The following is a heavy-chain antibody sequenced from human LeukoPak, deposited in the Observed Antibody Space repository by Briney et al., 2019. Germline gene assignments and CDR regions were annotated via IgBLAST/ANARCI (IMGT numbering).Heavy chain of an antibody. Sequence: GGSLRLSCAASGFTFSSYAMSWVRQAPGKGLLWVSRINTDGSSTSYADSVKGRFTISRDNAKNMVYLQMNSLRGEDTAVYYCARENFGPWGQGTQVTVSS. CDR2: INTDGSST. J-gene: IGHJ5*02. CDR1: GFTFSSYA. V-gene: IGHV3-74*01. CDR3: ARENFGP.